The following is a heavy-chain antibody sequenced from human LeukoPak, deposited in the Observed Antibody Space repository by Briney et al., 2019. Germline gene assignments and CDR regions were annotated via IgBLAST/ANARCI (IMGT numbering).Heavy chain of an antibody. Sequence: GGSLRLSCAASGFTFRSNWMDWVRQAPGKGLEWVANIKEDGSETYYVDSVKGRFTISRDNAKNSLYLQMNSLRAEDTAVYYCARDEDTPLGDAFDIWGQGTMVTVSS. CDR2: IKEDGSET. CDR3: ARDEDTPLGDAFDI. V-gene: IGHV3-7*01. J-gene: IGHJ3*02. CDR1: GFTFRSNW. D-gene: IGHD2-15*01.